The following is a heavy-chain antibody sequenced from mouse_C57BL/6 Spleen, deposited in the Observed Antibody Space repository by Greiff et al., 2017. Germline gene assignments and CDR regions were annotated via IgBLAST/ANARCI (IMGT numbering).Heavy chain of an antibody. CDR2: INPNYGTT. CDR1: GYSFTDYN. V-gene: IGHV1-39*01. D-gene: IGHD1-1*01. J-gene: IGHJ1*03. Sequence: EVKLVESGPELAKPGASVKISCKASGYSFTDYNMNWVKQSNGKSLEWIGVINPNYGTTSYNQKFKGKATLTVDQSSSTAYMQLNSLTSEDSAVYYCARELRYWYFDVWGTGTTVTVSS. CDR3: ARELRYWYFDV.